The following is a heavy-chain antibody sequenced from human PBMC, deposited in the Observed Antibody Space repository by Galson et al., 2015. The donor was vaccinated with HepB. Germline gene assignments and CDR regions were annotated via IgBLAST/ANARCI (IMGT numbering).Heavy chain of an antibody. CDR3: ASTPPFYDYYGGSYRSFDS. CDR1: GGTFSNYA. CDR2: IIPLFRTA. Sequence: SVKVSCKPSGGTFSNYAITWVRQAPGQGLEWMGGIIPLFRTANYAQSCQGRVTITADESTTTAYMELSSLTSEDTAIYYCASTPPFYDYYGGSYRSFDSWGQGTLVTVSP. D-gene: IGHD3-16*02. J-gene: IGHJ4*02. V-gene: IGHV1-69*13.